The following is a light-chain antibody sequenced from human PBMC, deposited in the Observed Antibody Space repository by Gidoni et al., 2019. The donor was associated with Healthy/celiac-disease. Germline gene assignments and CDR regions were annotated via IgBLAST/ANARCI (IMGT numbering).Light chain of an antibody. CDR3: SSYTSSSTLVV. CDR1: SSDVGGYNY. J-gene: IGLJ2*01. CDR2: EVS. Sequence: QSALTQPASVSGSPGQSITISCTRTSSDVGGYNYVPWYQQHPVKAPKLMIYEVSNRPSGVSNRFSGSKSGNTASLTISGLQAEDEADYYCSSYTSSSTLVVFGGGTKLTVL. V-gene: IGLV2-14*01.